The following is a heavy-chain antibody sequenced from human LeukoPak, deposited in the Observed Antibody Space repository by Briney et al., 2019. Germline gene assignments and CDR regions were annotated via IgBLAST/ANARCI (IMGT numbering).Heavy chain of an antibody. D-gene: IGHD1-26*01. CDR1: GFTFVSYR. J-gene: IGHJ6*02. CDR3: ARVIVGAPFYYHYGMDV. Sequence: GGPWRFSGEASGFTFVSYRMNGAGRAPGRGRKGVSSIRNSGSYIYYADSVKGRFTISRDNAKNSLYLQMNSLRAADTAVYYCARVIVGAPFYYHYGMDVWGQGTTVTVSS. V-gene: IGHV3-21*01. CDR2: IRNSGSYI.